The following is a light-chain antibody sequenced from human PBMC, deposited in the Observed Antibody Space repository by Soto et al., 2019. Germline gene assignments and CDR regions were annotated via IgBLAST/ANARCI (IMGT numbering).Light chain of an antibody. CDR3: CSYAASNTFV. V-gene: IGLV2-8*01. CDR2: EVS. J-gene: IGLJ1*01. Sequence: QSVLTQPPSASGSPRQSVTISCTGTSSDVGGYNYVPWYQQHPGKAPKLIISEVSKRPSGVPDRFSGSKSGNTASLTVSGLQAEDEADYYCCSYAASNTFVFGTGTKVTVL. CDR1: SSDVGGYNY.